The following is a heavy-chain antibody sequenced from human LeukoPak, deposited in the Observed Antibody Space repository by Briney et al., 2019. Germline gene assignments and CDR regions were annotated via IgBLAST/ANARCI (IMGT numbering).Heavy chain of an antibody. CDR3: ARAGHIAGDFDY. CDR2: TYYRSKCSN. V-gene: IGHV6-1*01. J-gene: IGHJ4*02. D-gene: IGHD2-21*01. CDR1: GDSVSSNTAA. Sequence: SQTLSLTCAISGDSVSSNTAAWNRVRQSPSRGLEWLGRTYYRSKCSNDYALSVKSRISINSDTSKNQFSLKLNSVTPEDTAIYYCARAGHIAGDFDYWGQGTLVTVSS.